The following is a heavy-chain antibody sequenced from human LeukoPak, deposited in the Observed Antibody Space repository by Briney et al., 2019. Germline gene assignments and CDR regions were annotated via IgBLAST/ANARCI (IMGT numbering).Heavy chain of an antibody. V-gene: IGHV3-23*01. CDR3: AKWGDYDILTGYYDSDY. CDR1: GFTFSNYA. Sequence: QPGASLRLSCAASGFTFSNYAMSWVRQAPGKGLEWVSAIVGSGSSTYYADSVKGRFTISRDNSKNTLYLQLNRLRAEDTAVYYCAKWGDYDILTGYYDSDYWGQGTPVTVSS. D-gene: IGHD3-9*01. CDR2: IVGSGSST. J-gene: IGHJ4*02.